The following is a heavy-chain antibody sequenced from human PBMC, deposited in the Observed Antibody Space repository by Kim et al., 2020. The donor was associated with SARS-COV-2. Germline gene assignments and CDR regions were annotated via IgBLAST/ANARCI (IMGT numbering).Heavy chain of an antibody. CDR3: ARDAYDFWSGNVLLYFDL. CDR2: IKQDGSEE. CDR1: GFTFSSSW. Sequence: GGSLRLSCAASGFTFSSSWMSWVRQTPGKGLEWVANIKQDGSEEYYVDSVKGRFTISRDNAKNSLYLQMNSLRAEDTAVYYCARDAYDFWSGNVLLYFDLWGRGTLVTVSS. D-gene: IGHD3-3*01. J-gene: IGHJ2*01. V-gene: IGHV3-7*01.